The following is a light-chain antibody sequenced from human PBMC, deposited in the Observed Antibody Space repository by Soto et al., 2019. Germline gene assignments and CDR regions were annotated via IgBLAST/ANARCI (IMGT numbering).Light chain of an antibody. CDR3: SSRTTNTTVV. V-gene: IGLV2-14*01. J-gene: IGLJ2*01. CDR1: SSDVGAHKF. CDR2: EGS. Sequence: QSALTQPASVSGSPGQSITISCTGTSSDVGAHKFVSWFQQHPGKAPKLIMYEGSYRPSGVSNRFSGSKSGNTASLTILGLRSEDEADHYCSSRTTNTTVVFGGGTKLTVL.